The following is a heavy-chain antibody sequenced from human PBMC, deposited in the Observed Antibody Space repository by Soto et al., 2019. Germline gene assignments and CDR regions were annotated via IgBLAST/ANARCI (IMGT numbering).Heavy chain of an antibody. D-gene: IGHD6-13*01. V-gene: IGHV2-5*02. CDR1: GFSLSTSGVG. CDR2: IYWDDDK. CDR3: AHRRLAAALDV. Sequence: QITLKESGPTLVKPTQTLTLTCTFSGFSLSTSGVGVGWIRQPPGKALEWLALIYWDDDKRYSPSLKSRLTITKNTSKNQVVLTMTNMDPVDTATYNCAHRRLAAALDVWGQGTTVTVSS. J-gene: IGHJ6*02.